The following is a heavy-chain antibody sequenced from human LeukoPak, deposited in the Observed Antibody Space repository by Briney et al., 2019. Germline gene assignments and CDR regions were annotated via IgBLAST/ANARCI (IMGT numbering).Heavy chain of an antibody. CDR3: ARGLYGGNSGFDY. V-gene: IGHV3-9*01. CDR2: ISWNSGSI. Sequence: GGSLRLSCAASGFTFDDYAMHWVRQAPGKGLEWVSGISWNSGSIGYADSVKGRFTISRDNAKNTLYLQMNSLRAEDTAVYYCARGLYGGNSGFDYWGQGTLVTVSS. D-gene: IGHD4-23*01. CDR1: GFTFDDYA. J-gene: IGHJ4*02.